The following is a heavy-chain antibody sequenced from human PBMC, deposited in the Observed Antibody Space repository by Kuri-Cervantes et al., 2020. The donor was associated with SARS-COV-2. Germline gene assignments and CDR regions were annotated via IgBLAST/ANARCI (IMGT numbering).Heavy chain of an antibody. V-gene: IGHV4-34*01. CDR3: ARVSLGDIVVVPAAAEYYGMDV. CDR2: INHSVST. J-gene: IGHJ6*02. CDR1: GGSFSGYY. Sequence: SETLSLTCAVYGGSFSGYYWSWIRQPPGKGLEWIGEINHSVSTNYNPSLESRVTISVDTSKNQFSLKLSSVTAADTAVYYGARVSLGDIVVVPAAAEYYGMDVWGQGTPVTVSS. D-gene: IGHD2-2*01.